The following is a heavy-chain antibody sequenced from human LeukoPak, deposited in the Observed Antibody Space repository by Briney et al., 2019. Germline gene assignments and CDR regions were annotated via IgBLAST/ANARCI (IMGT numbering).Heavy chain of an antibody. Sequence: GGSLRLSCAASGFTFSSYSMNWVRQAPGKGLEWVSSISSSSSYIYYADSVKGRFTISRDNAKNSLYLQMNSLRVEDTAVYYCARDSIAVAGTDYWGQGTLVTVSS. D-gene: IGHD6-19*01. V-gene: IGHV3-21*01. CDR2: ISSSSSYI. J-gene: IGHJ4*02. CDR3: ARDSIAVAGTDY. CDR1: GFTFSSYS.